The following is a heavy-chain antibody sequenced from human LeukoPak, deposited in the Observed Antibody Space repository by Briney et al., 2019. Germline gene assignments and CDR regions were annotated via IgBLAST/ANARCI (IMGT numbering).Heavy chain of an antibody. D-gene: IGHD1-26*01. CDR1: GGSISSYY. CDR2: IYTSGST. V-gene: IGHV4-4*09. CDR3: ASSELNYYYYYMDV. Sequence: SETLSLTCTVSGGSISSYYWSWIRQPPGKGLEWIGYIYTSGSTNYNPSLKSRVTISVDTSKNQFSLKLSSVTAADTAVYYCASSELNYYYYYMDVWGKGTTVTVSS. J-gene: IGHJ6*03.